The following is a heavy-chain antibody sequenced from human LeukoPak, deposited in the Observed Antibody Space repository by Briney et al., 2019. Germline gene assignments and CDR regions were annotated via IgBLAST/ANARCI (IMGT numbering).Heavy chain of an antibody. D-gene: IGHD1-26*01. CDR2: VSGSGDST. Sequence: GRSLRLSCAASGFTFRSYAMSWVRQAPGKGLEWVSEVSGSGGRTYYAVSGVSGSGDSTYYADSVKGRFTISRDNSKSTLYLQMNSLRAEDTAVYYCARDGRSHHWYFDLWGRGTLVTVSS. CDR3: ARDGRSHHWYFDL. CDR1: GFTFRSYA. V-gene: IGHV3-23*01. J-gene: IGHJ2*01.